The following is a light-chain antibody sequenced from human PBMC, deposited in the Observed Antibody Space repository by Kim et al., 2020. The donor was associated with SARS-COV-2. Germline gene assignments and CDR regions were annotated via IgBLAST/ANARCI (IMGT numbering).Light chain of an antibody. V-gene: IGKV1-9*01. CDR3: KQYEVHPST. Sequence: DIQLTQSPSFLSASVGDRVTITCRASQGIRNYLAWYQQSAGKAPKVLIYGASTLESGVPSRFSGSGSGTEFTLTINSLQPEDFATYSCKQYEVHPSTFGQGTKVDIK. CDR1: QGIRNY. CDR2: GAS. J-gene: IGKJ1*01.